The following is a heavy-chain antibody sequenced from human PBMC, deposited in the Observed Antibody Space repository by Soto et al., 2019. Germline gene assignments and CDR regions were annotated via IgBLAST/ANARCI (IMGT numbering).Heavy chain of an antibody. Sequence: SETLSLTCTVSGGSVSSGGYYWSWIRQPPGKGLEWIGYIYYSGSTNYNPSLKSRVTISVDTSKNQFSLKLSSVTAADTAVYYCARGRLRYFDWPNWFDPWGQGTLVTVSS. J-gene: IGHJ5*02. D-gene: IGHD3-9*01. V-gene: IGHV4-61*08. CDR2: IYYSGST. CDR1: GGSVSSGGYY. CDR3: ARGRLRYFDWPNWFDP.